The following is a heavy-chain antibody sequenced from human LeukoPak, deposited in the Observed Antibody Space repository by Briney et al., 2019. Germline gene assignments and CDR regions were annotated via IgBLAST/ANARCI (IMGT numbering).Heavy chain of an antibody. D-gene: IGHD3-10*01. Sequence: PGGSPRLSCAAPGFNFRSYEMKWVRQAPGKGVEWVSYITTSGSTVYYGDSVKGRFTISRDNAKNSLDLQMNSLRDEDTAVYYCARMSHTGAFDYWGQGTLVTVSS. V-gene: IGHV3-48*03. CDR3: ARMSHTGAFDY. J-gene: IGHJ4*02. CDR1: GFNFRSYE. CDR2: ITTSGSTV.